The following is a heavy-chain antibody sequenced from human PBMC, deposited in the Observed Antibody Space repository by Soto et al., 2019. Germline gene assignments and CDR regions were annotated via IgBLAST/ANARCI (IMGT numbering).Heavy chain of an antibody. Sequence: QVQLHQWGAGLLKPSETLSLTCAVYGGSFSGYYWGWIRQSPGKGLEWIGEINHSGNTNYNPSLKSGVAISVDTSENHFSLKLSSVTAADTAVYYCARGGYCGTSSCYYFDYWGQGTLVTVSS. D-gene: IGHD2-2*01. CDR3: ARGGYCGTSSCYYFDY. J-gene: IGHJ4*02. CDR2: INHSGNT. CDR1: GGSFSGYY. V-gene: IGHV4-34*01.